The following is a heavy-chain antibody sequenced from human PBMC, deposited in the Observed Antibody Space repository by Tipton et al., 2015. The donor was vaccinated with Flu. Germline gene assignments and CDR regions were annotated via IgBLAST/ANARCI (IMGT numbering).Heavy chain of an antibody. D-gene: IGHD4-11*01. CDR3: ARRDFSNYVSDPKNWFDP. CDR1: GDSVRSSYY. Sequence: TLSLTCTVSGDSVRSSYYWAWVRQPPGRGLEWIGNINHNGNTYHNASLRSRVTISVDTSRNHFSLKLSSVTAADTAVYYCARRDFSNYVSDPKNWFDPWGQGTLVTVSS. CDR2: INHNGNT. J-gene: IGHJ5*02. V-gene: IGHV4-38-2*02.